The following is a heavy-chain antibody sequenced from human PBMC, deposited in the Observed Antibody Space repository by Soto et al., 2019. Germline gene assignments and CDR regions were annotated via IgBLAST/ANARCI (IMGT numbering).Heavy chain of an antibody. Sequence: ASVKVSCKASGYTFTSYGVSWVRQAPGQGLEWMGWISGYNGNTNYAQKLQGRVTMTTDTSTTTANMEMRSLRSEDTAVYFCERDTGYGDPYYLDVWGKGTRVTVS. V-gene: IGHV1-18*01. CDR2: ISGYNGNT. CDR1: GYTFTSYG. J-gene: IGHJ6*03. CDR3: ERDTGYGDPYYLDV. D-gene: IGHD4-17*01.